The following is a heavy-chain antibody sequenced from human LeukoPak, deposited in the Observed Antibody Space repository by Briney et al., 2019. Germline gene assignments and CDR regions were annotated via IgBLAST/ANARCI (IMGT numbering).Heavy chain of an antibody. D-gene: IGHD6-13*01. J-gene: IGHJ6*02. V-gene: IGHV3-11*01. Sequence: PGGSLRLSCAASGFTLSDYYLTWIRQPPGKGLEWISYITSCGCTIYHADSVKGRFTISRDNAKNSLYLQMNSLRAEDTAVYYCARWLRGVADEDGVDVWGQGTTVTVSS. CDR2: ITSCGCTI. CDR3: ARWLRGVADEDGVDV. CDR1: GFTLSDYY.